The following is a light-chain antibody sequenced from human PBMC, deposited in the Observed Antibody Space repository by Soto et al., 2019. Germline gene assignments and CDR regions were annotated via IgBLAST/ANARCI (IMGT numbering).Light chain of an antibody. CDR3: QQYGSSPLWT. CDR2: GAS. J-gene: IGKJ1*01. V-gene: IGKV3-20*01. Sequence: EIVLTQSPGTLSLSPGERATLSCRASHSVSSSSLAWYQQKPGQAPRLLIYGASSRATGIPDRFSGSGSGTDFTLTISKLEPEDFVLYYCQQYGSSPLWTFGQGTKVEIK. CDR1: HSVSSSS.